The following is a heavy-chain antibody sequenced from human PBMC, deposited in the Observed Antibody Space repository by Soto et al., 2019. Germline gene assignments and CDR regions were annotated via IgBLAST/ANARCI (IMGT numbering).Heavy chain of an antibody. Sequence: PSESLSLTCTDSGGSITTGGYYWSWIRQLPGKGLEWIGHRYYSERTYYNPSLKRRGSVSLATTKNQFTLTLRSVTTPARTMDYCASTKSSGGSCYSWCLDPWGQGTLVTVSS. CDR2: RYYSERT. J-gene: IGHJ5*02. CDR1: GGSITTGGYY. V-gene: IGHV4-30-4*02. CDR3: ASTKSSGGSCYSWCLDP. D-gene: IGHD2-15*01.